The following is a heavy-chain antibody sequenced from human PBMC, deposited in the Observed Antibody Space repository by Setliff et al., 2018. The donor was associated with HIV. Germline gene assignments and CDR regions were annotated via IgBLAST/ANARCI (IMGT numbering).Heavy chain of an antibody. D-gene: IGHD3-3*01. Sequence: SETLSLTCTVSGGSISSYYWSWIRQPPGKGLEWIGYIYTSGSSNYNPSLKSRVTISGDTSKRQFSLKMSSVTAADTAVYYCARVDRADYNFWSGYHYYYYMDVWGKGTTVTVSS. V-gene: IGHV4-4*08. CDR3: ARVDRADYNFWSGYHYYYYMDV. J-gene: IGHJ6*03. CDR2: IYTSGSS. CDR1: GGSISSYY.